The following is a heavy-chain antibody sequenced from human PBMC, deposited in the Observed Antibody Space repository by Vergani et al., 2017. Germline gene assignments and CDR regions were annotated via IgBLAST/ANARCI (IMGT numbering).Heavy chain of an antibody. V-gene: IGHV1-46*03. Sequence: QVQVVQSGAEVKKSGASVKVSCKTSGYTFSNYYMHWVRQAPGQGLEWMVIINPSGGHTNYAQKFQGRVTMTRDTSTSTVYMELSSLRSEDTAIYYCARGDYGILTGYQYWGQGTLVTVSA. CDR1: GYTFSNYY. CDR2: INPSGGHT. J-gene: IGHJ4*02. CDR3: ARGDYGILTGYQY. D-gene: IGHD3-9*01.